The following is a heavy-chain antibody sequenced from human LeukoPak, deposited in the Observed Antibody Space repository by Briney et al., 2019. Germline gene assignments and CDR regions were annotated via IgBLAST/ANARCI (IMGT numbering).Heavy chain of an antibody. CDR2: IKQDGSEK. J-gene: IGHJ4*02. CDR3: ARHLYSGNYLNFDY. Sequence: GGSLRLSCAASGFTFSSYWMSWVRQAPGKGLEWVANIKQDGSEKYYVDSVKGRFTISRDNAKNSLYLQMNSLRAEDTAVYYCARHLYSGNYLNFDYWGQGTLVTVSS. D-gene: IGHD1-26*01. V-gene: IGHV3-7*01. CDR1: GFTFSSYW.